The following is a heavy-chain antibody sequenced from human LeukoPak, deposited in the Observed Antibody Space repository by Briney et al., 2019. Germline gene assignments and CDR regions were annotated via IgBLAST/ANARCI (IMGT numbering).Heavy chain of an antibody. CDR3: ARDRGSYYYDSSGYYYDY. J-gene: IGHJ4*02. CDR2: IKRDGSEK. D-gene: IGHD3-22*01. Sequence: PGGSLRLSCAASGFTFSSYWMSWVRQAPGKGLEWVANIKRDGSEKYYVDSVKGRFTISRDNAKNSLYLQMNSLRAEDTAVYYCARDRGSYYYDSSGYYYDYWGQGTLVTVSS. V-gene: IGHV3-7*01. CDR1: GFTFSSYW.